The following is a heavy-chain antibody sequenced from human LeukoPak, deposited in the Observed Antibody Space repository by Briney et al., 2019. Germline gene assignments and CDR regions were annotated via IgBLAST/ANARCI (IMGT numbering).Heavy chain of an antibody. CDR1: GFTFSGSA. J-gene: IGHJ4*02. V-gene: IGHV3-73*01. CDR3: TSFTYYYDSSGFSPDY. D-gene: IGHD3-22*01. Sequence: GGSLRLSCAASGFTFSGSAMHWVRQASGKGLEWVGRIRSKANSYATAYAASVKGRFTISRDDSKNTAYLQMNSLKTEDTAVYSCTSFTYYYDSSGFSPDYWGQGTLVTVSS. CDR2: IRSKANSYAT.